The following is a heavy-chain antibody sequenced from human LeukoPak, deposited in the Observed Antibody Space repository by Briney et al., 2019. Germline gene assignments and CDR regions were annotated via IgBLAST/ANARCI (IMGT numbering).Heavy chain of an antibody. J-gene: IGHJ4*02. D-gene: IGHD6-19*01. CDR2: IKQDGSEK. CDR3: AKRGDGGAWYDY. V-gene: IGHV3-7*01. CDR1: GFTFSSYW. Sequence: GGTLRLSCAASGFTFSSYWMSWVRQAPGKGLEWVANIKQDGSEKYYLDSVKGRFTIARDNAKNSLYLQMNSLRAEDTAVYYCAKRGDGGAWYDYWGQGTLVIVSS.